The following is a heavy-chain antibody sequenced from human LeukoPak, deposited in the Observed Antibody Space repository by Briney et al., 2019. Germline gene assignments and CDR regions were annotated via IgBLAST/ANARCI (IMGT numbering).Heavy chain of an antibody. CDR2: ISSSSSYI. CDR3: ARDKGPGSGSLRADGDY. Sequence: GGSLRLSCAASGFTFSSYSMNRVRQAPGKGLEWVSSISSSSSYIYYADSVKGRFTISRDNAKNSLYLQMNSLRAEDTAVYYCARDKGPGSGSLRADGDYWGQGTLVTVSS. D-gene: IGHD3-10*01. J-gene: IGHJ4*02. V-gene: IGHV3-21*01. CDR1: GFTFSSYS.